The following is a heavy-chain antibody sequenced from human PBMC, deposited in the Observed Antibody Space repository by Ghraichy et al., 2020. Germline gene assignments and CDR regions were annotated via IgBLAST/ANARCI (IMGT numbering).Heavy chain of an antibody. D-gene: IGHD1-1*01. CDR1: GGSISSSGW. CDR3: ATVESPYRVQMPV. V-gene: IGHV4-4*02. Sequence: SETLSLTCAVSGGSISSSGWWSWVRQAPGGGLEWIGEIYHGGSTNYNPSLKSRVTMSVDKTKNLFSLSLNSVTAADTAVYYCATVESPYRVQMPVWGLGTLVAVSS. CDR2: IYHGGST. J-gene: IGHJ1*01.